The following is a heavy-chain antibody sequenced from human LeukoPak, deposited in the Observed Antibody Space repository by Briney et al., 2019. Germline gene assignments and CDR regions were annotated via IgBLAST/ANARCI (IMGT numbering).Heavy chain of an antibody. Sequence: SETLSLTCAVYGGSFSGYYWSWIRQPPGKGLEWIGEINRSGSTNYNPSLKSRVTISVDTSKNQFSLKLSSVTAADTAVYYCARGKQQLATALDYWGQGTLVTVSS. CDR1: GGSFSGYY. CDR2: INRSGST. CDR3: ARGKQQLATALDY. D-gene: IGHD6-13*01. J-gene: IGHJ4*02. V-gene: IGHV4-34*01.